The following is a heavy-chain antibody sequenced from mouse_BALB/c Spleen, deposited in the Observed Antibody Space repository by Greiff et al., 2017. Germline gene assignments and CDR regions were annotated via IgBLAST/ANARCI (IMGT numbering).Heavy chain of an antibody. J-gene: IGHJ1*01. V-gene: IGHV5-17*02. CDR3: ARNYGSSYVGYWYFDV. Sequence: EVKLVESGGGLVKPGGSLKLSCAASGFTFSSYAMSWVRQTPEKGLEWVAYISSGSSTIYYADTVKGRFTISRDNPKNTLFLQMTSLRSEDTAMYYCARNYGSSYVGYWYFDVWGAGTTVTVSS. D-gene: IGHD1-1*01. CDR1: GFTFSSYA. CDR2: ISSGSSTI.